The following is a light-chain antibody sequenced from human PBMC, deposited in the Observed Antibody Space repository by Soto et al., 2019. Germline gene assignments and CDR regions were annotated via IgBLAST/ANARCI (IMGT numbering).Light chain of an antibody. CDR2: DAS. CDR3: QQYHNLIT. Sequence: DIQMTQSPSSLSASVGDRVTITSQASQDISNYLNWYQHKPGKAPKLLIYDASNLERGVSSRFSGTGSGTDFTFTISSLQAEDFATYYCQQYHNLITFGGGTKVEI. J-gene: IGKJ4*01. V-gene: IGKV1-33*01. CDR1: QDISNY.